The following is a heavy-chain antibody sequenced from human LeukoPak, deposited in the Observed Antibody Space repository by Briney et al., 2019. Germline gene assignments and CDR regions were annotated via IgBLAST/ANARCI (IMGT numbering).Heavy chain of an antibody. CDR3: ARGSFRGYCSSTSCYTVNY. CDR2: MNPDSGNT. J-gene: IGHJ4*02. Sequence: ASVKVSCKASGYTFTSYDINWVRQATGQGLEWMGWMNPDSGNTGYAQNFQGRVTMTSNTSISTAYMELSSLRSEDTAVYYCARGSFRGYCSSTSCYTVNYWGQETLVTVSS. D-gene: IGHD2-2*02. V-gene: IGHV1-8*01. CDR1: GYTFTSYD.